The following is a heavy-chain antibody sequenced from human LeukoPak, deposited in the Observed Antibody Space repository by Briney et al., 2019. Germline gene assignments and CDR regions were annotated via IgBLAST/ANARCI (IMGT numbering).Heavy chain of an antibody. CDR1: GYTFTSYG. Sequence: ASVKVSCKASGYTFTSYGISWVRQAPGQGFEWMGIINPSGGSTSYAQKFQGRVTMTRDTSTSTVYMELSSLRSEDTAVYYCAREPTVTLLGYFDYWGQGTLVTVSS. V-gene: IGHV1-46*01. CDR3: AREPTVTLLGYFDY. J-gene: IGHJ4*02. D-gene: IGHD4-17*01. CDR2: INPSGGST.